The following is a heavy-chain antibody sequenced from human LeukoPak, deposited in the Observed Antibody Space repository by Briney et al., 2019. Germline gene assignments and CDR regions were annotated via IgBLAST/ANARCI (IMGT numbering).Heavy chain of an antibody. J-gene: IGHJ6*02. CDR1: GGSFSGYY. V-gene: IGHV4-59*01. D-gene: IGHD3-3*01. Sequence: SETLSLTCAVYGGSFSGYYWSWIRQPPGKGLEWIGYIYYSGSTNYNPSLKSRVTISVDTSKNQFSLKLSSVTAADTAVYYCARTRRGGTIFVYGMDVWGQGTTVTVSS. CDR2: IYYSGST. CDR3: ARTRRGGTIFVYGMDV.